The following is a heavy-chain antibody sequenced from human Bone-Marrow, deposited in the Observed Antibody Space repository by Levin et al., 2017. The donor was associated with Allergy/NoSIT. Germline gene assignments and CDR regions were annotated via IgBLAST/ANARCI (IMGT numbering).Heavy chain of an antibody. CDR2: ISYDGSNK. V-gene: IGHV3-30-3*01. CDR1: GFTFSSYA. D-gene: IGHD2-21*02. J-gene: IGHJ1*01. Sequence: GGSLRLSCAASGFTFSSYAMHWVRQAPGKGLEWVAVISYDGSNKYYADSVKGRFTISRDNSKNTLYLQMNSLRAEDTAVYYCARDSYCGGDCSTAEYFQHWGQGTLVTVSS. CDR3: ARDSYCGGDCSTAEYFQH.